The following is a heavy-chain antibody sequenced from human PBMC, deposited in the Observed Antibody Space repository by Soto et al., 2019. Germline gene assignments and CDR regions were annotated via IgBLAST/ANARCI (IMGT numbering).Heavy chain of an antibody. J-gene: IGHJ4*02. V-gene: IGHV1-18*01. CDR2: ISAYNGNT. CDR1: GYTFTSYG. D-gene: IGHD6-19*01. CDR3: ARDDPAVAGTGYFDY. Sequence: ASVKVSCKASGYTFTSYGISWVRQAPGQGLEWMGWISAYNGNTNYAQKLQGRVTMTTDTSTSTAYMELRSLRSDDTAVYYCARDDPAVAGTGYFDYWGQGTLVTVSS.